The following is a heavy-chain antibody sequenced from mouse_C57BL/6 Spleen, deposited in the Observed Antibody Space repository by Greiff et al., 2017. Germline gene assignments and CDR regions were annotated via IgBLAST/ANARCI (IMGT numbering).Heavy chain of an antibody. Sequence: EVQLVESGGGLVKPGGSLKLSCAASGFTFSSYAMSWVRQTPEKRLEWVATISDGGSYTYYPDNVKGRFTISRDNAKNNLYLQMSHLKSEDTAMYYCARDRERYFDYWGQGTTLTVSS. CDR3: ARDRERYFDY. V-gene: IGHV5-4*01. CDR2: ISDGGSYT. CDR1: GFTFSSYA. J-gene: IGHJ2*01.